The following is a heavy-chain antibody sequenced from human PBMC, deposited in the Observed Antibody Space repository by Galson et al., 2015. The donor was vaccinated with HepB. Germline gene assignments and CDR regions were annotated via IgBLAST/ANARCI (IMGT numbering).Heavy chain of an antibody. Sequence: SLRLSCAASGFTFSSYSMNWVRQAPGKGLEWVSSISSSSSYIYYADSVKGRFTISRDNAKNSLYLQMNSLRAEDTAVYYCARGPDQRAMDYYYGMDVWGQGATVTVSS. D-gene: IGHD1-14*01. J-gene: IGHJ6*02. CDR3: ARGPDQRAMDYYYGMDV. V-gene: IGHV3-21*01. CDR2: ISSSSSYI. CDR1: GFTFSSYS.